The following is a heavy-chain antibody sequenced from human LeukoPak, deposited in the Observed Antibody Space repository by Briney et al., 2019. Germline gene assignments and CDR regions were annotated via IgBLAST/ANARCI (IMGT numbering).Heavy chain of an antibody. J-gene: IGHJ4*02. V-gene: IGHV3-74*01. CDR3: ASDTVDTAVGIDY. Sequence: GGSLRLSCAASGFTFSRHWMHWVRQVPGKGLVWVSRTNSDGSSISYADSVKGRFTISRDNAKNTLYLQMNSLGVEDTAVYHCASDTVDTAVGIDYWGQGTLVTVSS. CDR1: GFTFSRHW. CDR2: TNSDGSSI. D-gene: IGHD5-18*01.